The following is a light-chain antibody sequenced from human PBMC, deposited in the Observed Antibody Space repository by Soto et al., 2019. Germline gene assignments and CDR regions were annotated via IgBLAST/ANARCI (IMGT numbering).Light chain of an antibody. CDR2: EVS. CDR1: SSDVGGYNY. V-gene: IGLV2-14*01. CDR3: SSYTSNSTPVV. J-gene: IGLJ2*01. Sequence: QSALTQPASVSGSPGQSITISCTGTSSDVGGYNYVSWFQQHPGKAPKLMISEVSNRPSGVSNRFSGSKSSNTASLTISGLQAEDEADYYCSSYTSNSTPVVFGGGTKLTVL.